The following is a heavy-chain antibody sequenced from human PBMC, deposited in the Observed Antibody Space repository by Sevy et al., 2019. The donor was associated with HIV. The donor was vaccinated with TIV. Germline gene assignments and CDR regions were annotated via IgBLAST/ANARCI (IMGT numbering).Heavy chain of an antibody. J-gene: IGHJ4*02. CDR2: LYYSGST. V-gene: IGHV4-59*12. CDR3: ARGVTVTTVPYYFDY. D-gene: IGHD4-4*01. CDR1: GGSISSYY. Sequence: SETLSLTCTVSGGSISSYYWSWIRQPPGKGLEWIGYLYYSGSTNYNPSLRSRVTISLHTSKNQFSLKLTSVTAADTAVYYCARGVTVTTVPYYFDYWGQGTLVTVSS.